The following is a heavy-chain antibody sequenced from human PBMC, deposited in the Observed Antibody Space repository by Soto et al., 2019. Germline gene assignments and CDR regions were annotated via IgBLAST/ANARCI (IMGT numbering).Heavy chain of an antibody. Sequence: QVQLVQSGAEVQKPGSSVKVSCKASGGTLDSQGISWFRQAPGQGLEWMGRITPVSETANYAQRFQGRVTITADKSTSTAYMELSGLKSDDTAVYYCARGWLTATKSGARGAFEIWGQGTMIIVSS. V-gene: IGHV1-69*06. CDR3: ARGWLTATKSGARGAFEI. J-gene: IGHJ3*02. CDR1: GGTLDSQG. CDR2: ITPVSETA. D-gene: IGHD1-26*01.